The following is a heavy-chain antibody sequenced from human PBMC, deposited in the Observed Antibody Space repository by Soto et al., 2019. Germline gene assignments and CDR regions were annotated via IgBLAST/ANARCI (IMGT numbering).Heavy chain of an antibody. V-gene: IGHV3-23*04. CDR3: AKEKAYSSGWDGMDV. CDR2: ISGSGIST. J-gene: IGHJ6*02. Sequence: EVQLVESEGGLVQPGGSLRLSCAASGFTFSSYAMSWVSQAPGKGLEWVSAISGSGISTYYADSVKGRFTISRDNSKNTLYLQMNSLRAEDTAVYYCAKEKAYSSGWDGMDVWGQGTAVTVSS. CDR1: GFTFSSYA. D-gene: IGHD6-19*01.